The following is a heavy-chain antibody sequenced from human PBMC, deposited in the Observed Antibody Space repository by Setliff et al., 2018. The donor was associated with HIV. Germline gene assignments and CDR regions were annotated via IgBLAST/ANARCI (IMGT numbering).Heavy chain of an antibody. CDR1: GFTFDRFW. Sequence: PGGSLRLSCAASGFTFDRFWMHWVRQAPGKGLVWVSRVNRDGSSTTYADSVKDRFTISRDNAKNSLYLQMNSLRAEDTAVYYCARAPNWGSPHYFDFWGQGTLVTVSS. CDR3: ARAPNWGSPHYFDF. CDR2: VNRDGSST. V-gene: IGHV3-74*01. J-gene: IGHJ4*02. D-gene: IGHD7-27*01.